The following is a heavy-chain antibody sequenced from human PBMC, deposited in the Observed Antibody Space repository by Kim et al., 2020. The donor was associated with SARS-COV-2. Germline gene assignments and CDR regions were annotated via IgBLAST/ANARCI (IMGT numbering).Heavy chain of an antibody. Sequence: SETLSLTCTVSGGSISSYYWSWIRQPPGKGLEWIGYIYYSGSTNYNPSLKSRVTISVDTSKNQFSLKLSSVTAADTAVYYCARAETMITWGMDVWGQGTTVTVSS. J-gene: IGHJ6*02. CDR3: ARAETMITWGMDV. D-gene: IGHD3-16*01. CDR2: IYYSGST. V-gene: IGHV4-59*13. CDR1: GGSISSYY.